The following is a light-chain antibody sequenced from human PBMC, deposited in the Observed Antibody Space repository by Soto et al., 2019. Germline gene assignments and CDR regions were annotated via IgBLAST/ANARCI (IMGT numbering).Light chain of an antibody. CDR2: LNIDGSH. CDR3: QTWGTGIVV. V-gene: IGLV4-69*01. J-gene: IGLJ2*01. CDR1: SGHSSYA. Sequence: QPVLTQSPSASASLGASVKLTCTLSSGHSSYAIAWHQQQPEKGPRYLMNLNIDGSHTKGDGIPDRFSGSSSGAESYLTISSLQSEDEADYYCQTWGTGIVVFGGGTKLTVL.